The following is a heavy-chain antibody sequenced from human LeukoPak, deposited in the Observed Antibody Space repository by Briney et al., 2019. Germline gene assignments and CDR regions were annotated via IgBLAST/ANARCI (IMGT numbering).Heavy chain of an antibody. J-gene: IGHJ4*02. CDR1: GFIFSSYD. CDR3: VRDRGTYRPIDY. CDR2: ISYTGTYI. V-gene: IGHV3-21*04. Sequence: GGSLRLSCEGSGFIFSSYDMNWVRQAPGKGLEWVSSISYTGTYIYYADSVKGRFTISRDNAQNSLYLQMNSLRAEDTAIYYCVRDRGTYRPIDYWGQGTLVTVSS. D-gene: IGHD1-26*01.